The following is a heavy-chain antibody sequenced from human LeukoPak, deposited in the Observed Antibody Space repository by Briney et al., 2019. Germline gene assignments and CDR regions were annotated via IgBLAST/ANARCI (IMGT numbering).Heavy chain of an antibody. CDR3: TGIAVAGDFDY. V-gene: IGHV3-73*01. J-gene: IGHJ4*02. D-gene: IGHD6-19*01. CDR1: GFTFSGSS. Sequence: PGESLRLSCAASGFTFSGSSMHWVRQASGKGLEWVGRMRDKANSYATAYAASVKGRFTISRDDSKNTAYLQMNSLKTEDTAVYYCTGIAVAGDFDYWGRGTLVTVSS. CDR2: MRDKANSYAT.